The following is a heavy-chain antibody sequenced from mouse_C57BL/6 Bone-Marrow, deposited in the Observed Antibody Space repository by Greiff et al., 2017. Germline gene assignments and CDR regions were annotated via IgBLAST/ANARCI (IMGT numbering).Heavy chain of an antibody. CDR2: IWSGGST. Sequence: QVQLQQSGPGLVQPSQSLSITCTVSGFSLTSYGVHWVRQSPGKGLEWLGVIWSGGSTDYNAAFISRLSISKDNSTSQVFFKMNRLQAADTAIYYCARRGTRVTFYAMDYWGQGTSVTVSS. CDR1: GFSLTSYG. D-gene: IGHD2-5*01. CDR3: ARRGTRVTFYAMDY. J-gene: IGHJ4*01. V-gene: IGHV2-2*01.